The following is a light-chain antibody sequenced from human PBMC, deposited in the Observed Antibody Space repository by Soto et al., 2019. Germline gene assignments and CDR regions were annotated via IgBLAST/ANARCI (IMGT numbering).Light chain of an antibody. V-gene: IGLV1-47*01. J-gene: IGLJ1*01. CDR3: SSYAGSNNFNYV. CDR1: SSNIGSNY. CDR2: KNN. Sequence: SVLTQPPSASGTPGQRVTISCSGSSSNIGSNYVYWYQQLPGTAPKLLIYKNNQRPSGVPDRFSGSKSGTTASLTVSGLQAEDEADYYCSSYAGSNNFNYVFGTGTKVTVL.